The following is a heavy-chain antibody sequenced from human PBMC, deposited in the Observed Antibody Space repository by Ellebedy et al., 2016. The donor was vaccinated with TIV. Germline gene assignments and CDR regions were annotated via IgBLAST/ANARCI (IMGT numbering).Heavy chain of an antibody. CDR2: IYSAGPT. CDR1: GFVVSSNY. V-gene: IGHV3-53*01. Sequence: GGSLRLSCAVSGFVVSSNYMSWVRQAPGKGLEWVSTIYSAGPTYYADSVKGRFTISRDTSKNTLFLQMKSLRTEDTAVYYCARVDLGLAFDYWGRGTLVTVSS. J-gene: IGHJ4*02. CDR3: ARVDLGLAFDY. D-gene: IGHD3-16*01.